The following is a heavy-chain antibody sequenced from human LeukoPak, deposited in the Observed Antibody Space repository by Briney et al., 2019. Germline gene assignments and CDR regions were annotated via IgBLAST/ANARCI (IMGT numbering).Heavy chain of an antibody. Sequence: TGGSLRLSCAASGFSFSSYAMTCVRQAPGKGLEWVSVISGGGENTFYADSVKGRFTIPRDNSKNTLYLQMNSLRAEDTAVYYCANGGSGSSYSHNVYWGQGTLVTVSS. J-gene: IGHJ4*02. CDR2: ISGGGENT. CDR3: ANGGSGSSYSHNVY. CDR1: GFSFSSYA. V-gene: IGHV3-23*01. D-gene: IGHD1-26*01.